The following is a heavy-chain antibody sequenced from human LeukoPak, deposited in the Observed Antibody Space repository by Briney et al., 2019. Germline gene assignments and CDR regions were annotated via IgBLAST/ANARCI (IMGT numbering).Heavy chain of an antibody. Sequence: GGSLRLSCAASGFTFSSYWMSWVRQAPGKGLEWVANIKQDGSEKYYVDSVKGRFTISRDNAKNSLYLQMNSLRAEDTAVYYCAKEGDSSGFSRDYFDYWGQGTLVTVSS. CDR3: AKEGDSSGFSRDYFDY. J-gene: IGHJ4*02. CDR2: IKQDGSEK. V-gene: IGHV3-7*01. CDR1: GFTFSSYW. D-gene: IGHD3-22*01.